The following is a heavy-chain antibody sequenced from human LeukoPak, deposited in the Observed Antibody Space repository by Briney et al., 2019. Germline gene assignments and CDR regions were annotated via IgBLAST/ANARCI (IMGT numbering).Heavy chain of an antibody. CDR2: ISGSGGGT. CDR1: EFTFSAHA. J-gene: IGHJ4*02. D-gene: IGHD3-9*01. Sequence: PGGSLRLSCAASEFTFSAHAMNWVRQAPGKGLEWVSGISGSGGGTFHADSVKGRFTISRDNSKNTLYLEMNSLRAEDTALYYCAWVNVKDLLAAQFHGFYFDYWGQGTVVTVSS. V-gene: IGHV3-23*01. CDR3: AWVNVKDLLAAQFHGFYFDY.